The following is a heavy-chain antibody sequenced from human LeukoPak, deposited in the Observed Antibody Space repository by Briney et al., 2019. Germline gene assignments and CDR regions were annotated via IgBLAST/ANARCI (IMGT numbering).Heavy chain of an antibody. Sequence: GGSLRLSCAASGLTFSSYSMNWVRQAPGKGLEWVSYISGSSRTIYYADSVKGRFTISRDNTKNSLYLQMNSLRADDTAVYYGVRDGEYCSSTSCFDPWGQGTLVTVSS. D-gene: IGHD2-2*01. CDR3: VRDGEYCSSTSCFDP. J-gene: IGHJ5*02. V-gene: IGHV3-48*04. CDR1: GLTFSSYS. CDR2: ISGSSRTI.